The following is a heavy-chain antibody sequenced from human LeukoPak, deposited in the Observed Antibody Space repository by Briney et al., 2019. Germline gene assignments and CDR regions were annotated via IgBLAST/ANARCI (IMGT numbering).Heavy chain of an antibody. CDR3: AKDISYYYDSSGGGNY. CDR1: GFTFNNYA. CDR2: ISGSDFST. J-gene: IGHJ4*02. D-gene: IGHD3-22*01. Sequence: PVGSLRLSCAASGFTFNNYAMSWVRQAPGKGLEWVSGISGSDFSTYYADSVKGRFTISRDNSKNTLYLQMNSLRAEDTAVYYCAKDISYYYDSSGGGNYWGQGTLVTVSS. V-gene: IGHV3-23*01.